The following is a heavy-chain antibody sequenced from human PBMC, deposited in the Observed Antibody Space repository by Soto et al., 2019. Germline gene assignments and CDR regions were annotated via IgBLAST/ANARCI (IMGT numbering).Heavy chain of an antibody. V-gene: IGHV4-59*01. Sequence: SETLSLTCTVSGGSISSYDWSWIRQPPGKGLEWIGYIYYSGSTNYNPSLKSRVTISVDTSKNQFSLKLSSVTAADTAVYYCAREWALCGSRDAFDIWGQGTMVTVSS. D-gene: IGHD1-26*01. CDR2: IYYSGST. CDR1: GGSISSYD. CDR3: AREWALCGSRDAFDI. J-gene: IGHJ3*02.